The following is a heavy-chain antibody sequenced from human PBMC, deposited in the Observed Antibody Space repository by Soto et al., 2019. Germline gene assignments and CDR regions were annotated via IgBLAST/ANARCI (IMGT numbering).Heavy chain of an antibody. V-gene: IGHV3-30-3*01. D-gene: IGHD6-19*01. CDR3: AREPYDSSGWYEGRAFDI. Sequence: GGSLRLSCAASGFTFSSYAMHWVRQAPGKGLEWVAVISYDGSNKYYADSVKGRFTISRDNSKNTLYLQMNSLRAEDTAVYYCAREPYDSSGWYEGRAFDIWGQGTMVTVSS. CDR1: GFTFSSYA. J-gene: IGHJ3*02. CDR2: ISYDGSNK.